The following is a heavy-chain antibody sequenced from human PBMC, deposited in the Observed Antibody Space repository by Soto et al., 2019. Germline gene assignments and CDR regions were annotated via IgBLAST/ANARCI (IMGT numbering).Heavy chain of an antibody. CDR1: GGSISSGDSY. D-gene: IGHD3-10*01. Sequence: PSETLSLTCTVSGGSISSGDSYWSWIRQPPGKGLEWIGYIYYSGSTYYNPSLKSRLTISGDTSKNQFSLKLSSVTAADTAVYYCAREKITMVRGIMIARVFDYWGQGTLVTVSS. CDR2: IYYSGST. J-gene: IGHJ4*02. CDR3: AREKITMVRGIMIARVFDY. V-gene: IGHV4-30-4*01.